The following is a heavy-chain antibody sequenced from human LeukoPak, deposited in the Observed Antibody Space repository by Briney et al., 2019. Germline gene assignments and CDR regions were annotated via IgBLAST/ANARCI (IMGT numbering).Heavy chain of an antibody. CDR2: INPNSGGT. V-gene: IGHV1-2*02. J-gene: IGHJ5*02. CDR1: GYTFTGYY. D-gene: IGHD2-15*01. CDR3: ASCPWYCSGGSCFHMNWFDP. Sequence: ASXXXSCKASGYTFTGYYMHWVRQAPGQGVEGMGWINPNSGGTNYAQKLQGRVTMTRDTSIITAYMELSRLRSDDTAVYYCASCPWYCSGGSCFHMNWFDPWGQGTLVTVSS.